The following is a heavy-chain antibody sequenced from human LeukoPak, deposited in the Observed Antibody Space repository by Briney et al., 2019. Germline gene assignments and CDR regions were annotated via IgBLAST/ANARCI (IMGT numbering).Heavy chain of an antibody. J-gene: IGHJ4*02. CDR2: MNPNSGNT. V-gene: IGHV1-8*03. CDR1: GYTFTSYD. CDR3: ARGGLEHPDY. Sequence: SVTVSCKASGYTFTSYDINWVRQATGQGLERMGWMNPNSGNTGYAQKFQVRVTITRNTSISTAYMELSSLRSEDTAVYYCARGGLEHPDYWGQGTLVTVSS. D-gene: IGHD1/OR15-1a*01.